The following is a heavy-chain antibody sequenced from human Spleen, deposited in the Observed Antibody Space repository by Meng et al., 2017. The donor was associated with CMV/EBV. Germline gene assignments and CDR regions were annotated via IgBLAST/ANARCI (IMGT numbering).Heavy chain of an antibody. CDR2: ISAYNGNT. CDR3: ARVTPKEWELLQFPEDY. D-gene: IGHD1-26*01. J-gene: IGHJ4*02. Sequence: ASVKVSCKSSGYTFTGHYIHWVRQAPGQGLEWMGWISAYNGNTNYAQKLQGRVTMTTDTSTSTAYMELRSLRSDDTAVYYCARVTPKEWELLQFPEDYWGQGTLVTVSS. CDR1: GYTFTGHY. V-gene: IGHV1-18*04.